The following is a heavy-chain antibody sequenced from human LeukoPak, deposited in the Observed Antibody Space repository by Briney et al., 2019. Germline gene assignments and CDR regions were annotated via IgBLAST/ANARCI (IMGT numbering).Heavy chain of an antibody. D-gene: IGHD4-23*01. V-gene: IGHV1-3*01. Sequence: ASVKVSCKASGYTFTSYAMHWVRQAPGQRLEWMGWINAGNGNTKYSQKFQGRVTITRDTSASTAYMELSSLRSEDTAVYCCARDPVVTPGALDYWGQGTLVTVSS. J-gene: IGHJ4*02. CDR3: ARDPVVTPGALDY. CDR1: GYTFTSYA. CDR2: INAGNGNT.